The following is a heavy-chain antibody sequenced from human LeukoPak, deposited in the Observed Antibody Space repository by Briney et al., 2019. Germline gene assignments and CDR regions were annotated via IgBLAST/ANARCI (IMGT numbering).Heavy chain of an antibody. CDR1: GDFITGSTYY. J-gene: IGHJ4*02. D-gene: IGHD3-22*01. Sequence: SETLSLTCTVSGDFITGSTYYWGWIRQPPGKGLEWIESMYYSGSTYSNPSLRSRVTMSADTSKNQFSLNLKSVTAADTAVCYCARQYYDSTGYYYFDYWGQGTLVTVSS. CDR3: ARQYYDSTGYYYFDY. V-gene: IGHV4-39*01. CDR2: MYYSGST.